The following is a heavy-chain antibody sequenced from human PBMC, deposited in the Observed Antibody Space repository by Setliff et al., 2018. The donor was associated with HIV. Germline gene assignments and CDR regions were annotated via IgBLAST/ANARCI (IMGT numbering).Heavy chain of an antibody. V-gene: IGHV4-34*01. CDR2: INRSGST. CDR3: ARGVVSVVVVAATTYYYYVMDV. CDR1: GGPFSGYY. D-gene: IGHD2-15*01. J-gene: IGHJ6*02. Sequence: PSETLSLTCAVYGGPFSGYYWSWIRQPPGKGLEWIGEINRSGSTNYNPSLKSRVTISVDTSKNQFSLKLSSVTAADTAVYYCARGVVSVVVVAATTYYYYVMDVWGQGTTVTVSS.